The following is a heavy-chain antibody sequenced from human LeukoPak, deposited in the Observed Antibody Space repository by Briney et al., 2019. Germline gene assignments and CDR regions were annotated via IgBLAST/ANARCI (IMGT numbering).Heavy chain of an antibody. CDR1: GGSISSSSYY. CDR3: ERTIAAAGTEYFQH. V-gene: IGHV4-39*07. CDR2: IYYSGST. D-gene: IGHD6-13*01. J-gene: IGHJ1*01. Sequence: SETLSLTCTVSGGSISSSSYYWGWIRQPPGKGLEWIGSIYYSGSTYYNPSLKSRVTISVDTSKNQFSLKLSSVTAADTAVYYCERTIAAAGTEYFQHWGQGTLVTVSS.